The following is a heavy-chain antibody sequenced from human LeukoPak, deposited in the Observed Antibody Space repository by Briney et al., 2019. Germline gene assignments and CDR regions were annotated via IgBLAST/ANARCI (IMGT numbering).Heavy chain of an antibody. J-gene: IGHJ3*02. CDR2: IRSKANGYTT. CDR3: TRLAGGDAFDI. V-gene: IGHV3-73*01. Sequence: GGSLRLSCAASGLTFSGSAMHWVRQASGKGLEWVGRIRSKANGYTTAYGASVKGRFTISRDDSQRATYVQMNSLKIEDTAVYYCTRLAGGDAFDIWGPGTMVTVSS. D-gene: IGHD2-15*01. CDR1: GLTFSGSA.